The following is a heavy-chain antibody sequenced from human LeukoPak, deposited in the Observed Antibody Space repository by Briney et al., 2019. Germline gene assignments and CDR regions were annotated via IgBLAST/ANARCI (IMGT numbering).Heavy chain of an antibody. V-gene: IGHV4-59*01. CDR3: ARGVGSGYTDD. CDR1: GDSMSTYY. J-gene: IGHJ4*02. CDR2: IYNSGST. Sequence: SETLSLTCAVSGDSMSTYYWTWIRQPPGKGLEWIGYIYNSGSTNYNPSLKSRVNISVDTSKNQFSLKLTSVTAADTAVYYCARGVGSGYTDDWGQGTLVTVSS. D-gene: IGHD3-22*01.